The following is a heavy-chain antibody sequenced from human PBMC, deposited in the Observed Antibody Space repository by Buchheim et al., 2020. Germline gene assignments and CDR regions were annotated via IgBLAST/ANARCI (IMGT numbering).Heavy chain of an antibody. D-gene: IGHD2-2*02. J-gene: IGHJ4*02. V-gene: IGHV3-30*18. CDR2: ISYDGNKK. CDR3: AKNRDPYLYLREFDY. CDR1: GFTFSSYG. Sequence: QVQLVESGGGVVQTGRSLRLPCAASGFTFSSYGMHWVRQAPGKGLEWVALISYDGNKKYFADSVKGRFTISRDNSKNMLYLQMSSLKTEDTAIYYCAKNRDPYLYLREFDYGGQGTL.